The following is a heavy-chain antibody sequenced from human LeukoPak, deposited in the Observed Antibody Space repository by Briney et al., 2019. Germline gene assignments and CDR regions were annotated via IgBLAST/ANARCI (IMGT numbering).Heavy chain of an antibody. V-gene: IGHV5-51*01. CDR1: GYSFTSYW. Sequence: GESLKISCKGSGYSFTSYWIGWVRQMPGKGLEWMGIIYPGDSDTRYSPSFQGQVTISADKSISTAYLPWSSLKASDTAMYYCATRGEGYCSGGSCFFWFDPWGQGTLVTVSS. J-gene: IGHJ5*02. CDR3: ATRGEGYCSGGSCFFWFDP. CDR2: IYPGDSDT. D-gene: IGHD2-15*01.